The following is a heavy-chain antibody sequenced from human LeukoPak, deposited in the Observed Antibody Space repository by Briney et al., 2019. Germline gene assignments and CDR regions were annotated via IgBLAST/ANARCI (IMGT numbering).Heavy chain of an antibody. Sequence: GGSLRLSCAASEFTYGMNWVRQAPGKGLECVSAISSSGSNTYYADSVKGRFTISRDNSKNTLYLQMNSLRAEDTAVYYCARDSHPRDYDSSGLLFSFDYWGQGTLVTVSS. J-gene: IGHJ4*02. D-gene: IGHD3-22*01. CDR2: ISSSGSNT. CDR3: ARDSHPRDYDSSGLLFSFDY. CDR1: EFTYG. V-gene: IGHV3-23*01.